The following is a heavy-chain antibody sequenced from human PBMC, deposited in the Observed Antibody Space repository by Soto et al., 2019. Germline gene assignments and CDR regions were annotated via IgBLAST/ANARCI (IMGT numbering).Heavy chain of an antibody. CDR1: GASISSSY. D-gene: IGHD1-26*01. J-gene: IGHJ3*02. CDR3: VRDKGGSYADAFDI. V-gene: IGHV4-4*07. Sequence: PSETLSLTCTVSGASISSSYWSWIRQPAGKGLGWIGRIYTSGSTNYNPSLKSRLTMSGDTSRNQFSLKLTSVTAADTAFYYCVRDKGGSYADAFDIWGQGTMVTVSS. CDR2: IYTSGST.